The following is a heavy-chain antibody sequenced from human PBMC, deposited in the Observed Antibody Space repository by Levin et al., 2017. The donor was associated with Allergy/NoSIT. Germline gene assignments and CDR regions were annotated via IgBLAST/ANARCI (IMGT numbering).Heavy chain of an antibody. V-gene: IGHV3-33*01. Sequence: GGSLRLSCAPSGFTFSSYGMHWVRQAPGKGLEWVAVIWYDGKNKYYADSVKGRFIISRDNSKNTLYLQMNSLRAEDTAVYYCARDGFRGGYYPSSGYIDYWGQGTLVTVSS. D-gene: IGHD3-22*01. J-gene: IGHJ4*02. CDR3: ARDGFRGGYYPSSGYIDY. CDR1: GFTFSSYG. CDR2: IWYDGKNK.